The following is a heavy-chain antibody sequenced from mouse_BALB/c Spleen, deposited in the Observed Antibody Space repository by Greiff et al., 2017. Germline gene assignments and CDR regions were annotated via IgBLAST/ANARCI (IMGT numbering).Heavy chain of an antibody. CDR2: IYPSDSYT. V-gene: IGHV1-69*02. CDR3: SREGDYGPWFAY. CDR1: GYTFTSYW. Sequence: VKLQQSGAELVRPGASVKLSCKASGYTFTSYWINWVKQRPGQGLEWIGNIYPSDSYTNYNQKFKDKATLTVDKSSSTAYMQLSSPTSEDSAVYYCSREGDYGPWFAYWGQGTLVTVSA. D-gene: IGHD1-1*02. J-gene: IGHJ3*01.